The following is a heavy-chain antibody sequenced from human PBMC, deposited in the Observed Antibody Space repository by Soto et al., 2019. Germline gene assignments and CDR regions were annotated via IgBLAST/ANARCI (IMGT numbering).Heavy chain of an antibody. D-gene: IGHD2-21*02. CDR3: ARLSGPPVTGYYYYYYMDV. Sequence: SETLSLTCTVSGGSVSSYYWSWIRQPPGKGLEWIGYIYYSGSTNYNPSLKSRVTISVDTSKNQFSLKLSSVTAADTAVYYCARLSGPPVTGYYYYYYMDVWGKGTTVTVSS. CDR2: IYYSGST. J-gene: IGHJ6*03. CDR1: GGSVSSYY. V-gene: IGHV4-59*08.